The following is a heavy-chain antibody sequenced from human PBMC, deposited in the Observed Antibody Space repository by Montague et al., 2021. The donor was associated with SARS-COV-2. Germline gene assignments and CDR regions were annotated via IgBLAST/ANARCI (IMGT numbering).Heavy chain of an antibody. J-gene: IGHJ4*02. V-gene: IGHV3-30-3*01. CDR1: GFTFSSYA. Sequence: SLSLSFSASGFTFSSYAMHWVRQAPGKGLEWVAVISYDGSNKYCADSVKGRFTISRDNSKNTLYLQMNSLRAEDTAVYYCARVLLWFGEYSSVDYWGQGTLVTGSS. D-gene: IGHD3-10*01. CDR2: ISYDGSNK. CDR3: ARVLLWFGEYSSVDY.